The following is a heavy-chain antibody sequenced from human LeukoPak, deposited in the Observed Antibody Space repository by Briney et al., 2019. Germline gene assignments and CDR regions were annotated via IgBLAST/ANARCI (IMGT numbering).Heavy chain of an antibody. V-gene: IGHV4-34*01. CDR1: GGSFSGYY. D-gene: IGHD2-15*01. Sequence: ASETLSLTCAVYGGSFSGYYWSWIRQPPGKGLEWIGEINHSGSTNYNPSLKSRVTISVDTSKKQFFLKLTSVTAADTAVYYCARLGYWRFDPWGQGTLVTVSS. J-gene: IGHJ5*02. CDR2: INHSGST. CDR3: ARLGYWRFDP.